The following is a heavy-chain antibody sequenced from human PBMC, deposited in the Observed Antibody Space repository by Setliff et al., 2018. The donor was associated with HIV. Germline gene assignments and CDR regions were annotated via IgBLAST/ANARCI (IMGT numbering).Heavy chain of an antibody. J-gene: IGHJ4*02. CDR1: GFSLSSFW. CDR3: ARSVGSGWPELFDY. V-gene: IGHV3-7*01. D-gene: IGHD3-22*01. CDR2: IKDDGSDE. Sequence: GGSLRLSCAASGFSLSSFWMNWVRQAPGKGLEWVANIKDDGSDENYADSVRGRFTISRDNAKNPLSLQMNSLRAEDTAVYYCARSVGSGWPELFDYWGQGALVTVSS.